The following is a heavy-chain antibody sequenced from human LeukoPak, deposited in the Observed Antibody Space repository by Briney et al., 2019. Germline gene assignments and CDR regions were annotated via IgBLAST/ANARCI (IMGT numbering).Heavy chain of an antibody. CDR2: IYSGGST. CDR1: GFTVSSNY. V-gene: IGHV3-53*01. Sequence: PGGSLRLSCAASGFTVSSNYMSWVRQAPGKGLEWVSVIYSGGSTYYADSVKGRFTISRDNSKNTLYLQMNSLRAEDTAVYYCAREWMAASERGDYYFDYWGQGTLVTVSS. D-gene: IGHD5-24*01. CDR3: AREWMAASERGDYYFDY. J-gene: IGHJ4*02.